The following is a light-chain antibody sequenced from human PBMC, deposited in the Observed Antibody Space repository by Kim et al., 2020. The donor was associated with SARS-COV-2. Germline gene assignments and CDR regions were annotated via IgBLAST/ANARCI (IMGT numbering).Light chain of an antibody. J-gene: IGKJ5*01. CDR2: AAS. Sequence: ENVLTQSPGTLSLSPGERATLSGRAGQSVGSNYLAWYQQKPGQAPRLLIYAASSRATGIPDRFSGRGSGTDFTLSISRVEPEDFAVYYCQQYTYPLTFGQGTRLEIK. CDR1: QSVGSNY. CDR3: QQYTYPLT. V-gene: IGKV3-20*01.